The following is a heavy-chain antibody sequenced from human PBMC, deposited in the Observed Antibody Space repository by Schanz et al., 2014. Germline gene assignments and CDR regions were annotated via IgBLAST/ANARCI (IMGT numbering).Heavy chain of an antibody. J-gene: IGHJ4*02. CDR2: INHSGST. D-gene: IGHD6-13*01. CDR1: SGSFSGYY. V-gene: IGHV4-34*01. Sequence: QVQLQQWGAGLLKPSETLSLSCAVYSGSFSGYYWSWIRQPPGKGLEWIGEINHSGSTNYNPSLKTRVPISVDTSKNQSSLNLSSVTAADTAVYYCARGPDSTSADVTRGRRRYYFDYWGQGTLVTVSS. CDR3: ARGPDSTSADVTRGRRRYYFDY.